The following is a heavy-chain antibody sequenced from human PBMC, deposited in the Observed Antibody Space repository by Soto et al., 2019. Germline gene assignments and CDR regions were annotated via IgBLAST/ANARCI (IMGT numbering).Heavy chain of an antibody. CDR2: IGTAGDT. V-gene: IGHV3-13*01. Sequence: EVQLVESGGGLVQPGGSLRLSCAASGFNFSSYDMHWVRQATGKGLEWVSVIGTAGDTYSPDSVKGRFTISRENAKNSLYLQMNSLRAEDTAVYYCARGQLPNYYDTSGYEYYFDYWGQGTLVTVSS. CDR1: GFNFSSYD. CDR3: ARGQLPNYYDTSGYEYYFDY. J-gene: IGHJ4*02. D-gene: IGHD3-22*01.